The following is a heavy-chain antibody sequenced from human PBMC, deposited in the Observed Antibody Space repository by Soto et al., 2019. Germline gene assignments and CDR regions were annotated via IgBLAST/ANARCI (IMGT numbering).Heavy chain of an antibody. Sequence: QVQLQESGPGLVKPSQTLSLTCTVSGGSISSGGYYWSWIRQHPGKGLEWIGYIYYSGSTYYNPSLKSRVSISVDTYKNQFSLKLSSVTAADTDVYYCARGLVSMVRGVIVPWKFDPWGQGTLVTVSS. CDR1: GGSISSGGYY. D-gene: IGHD3-10*01. J-gene: IGHJ5*02. CDR2: IYYSGST. V-gene: IGHV4-31*03. CDR3: ARGLVSMVRGVIVPWKFDP.